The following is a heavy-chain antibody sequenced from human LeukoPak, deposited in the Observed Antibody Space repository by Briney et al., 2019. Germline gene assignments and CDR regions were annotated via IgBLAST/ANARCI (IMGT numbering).Heavy chain of an antibody. D-gene: IGHD5-24*01. CDR2: LYSGGST. CDR3: ARGRRWLQYWYSDL. J-gene: IGHJ2*01. CDR1: GFSISKEH. Sequence: GGSLRLSCVASGFSISKEHMSWVRQAPGKGLQWVSGLYSGGSTDYAGSVKGRFTISRDNSQNTVSLQMNSLRAEDTAIYYCARGRRWLQYWYSDLWGRGTLVTVSS. V-gene: IGHV3-53*01.